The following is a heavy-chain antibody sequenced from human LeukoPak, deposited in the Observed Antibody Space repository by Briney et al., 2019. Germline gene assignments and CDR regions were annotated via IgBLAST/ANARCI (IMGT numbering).Heavy chain of an antibody. CDR1: GYTFTGYY. V-gene: IGHV1-2*02. D-gene: IGHD4-17*01. J-gene: IGHJ2*01. CDR3: ARGPAVTRSYWYFDL. CDR2: INPNSGGT. Sequence: ASVKVSCKASGYTFTGYYMHWVRQAPGQGLEWMGWINPNSGGTNYAQKFQGRVTMTRDTSISTAYMELSRLRSDDTAVYYCARGPAVTRSYWYFDLWGRGTLVTVSS.